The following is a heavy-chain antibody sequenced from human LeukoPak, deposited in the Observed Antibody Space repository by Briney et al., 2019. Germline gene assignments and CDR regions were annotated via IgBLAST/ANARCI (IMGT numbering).Heavy chain of an antibody. Sequence: GESLKISCKGSGYSFTNYWISWVHQMPGKGLEWMGIIYPGDSDPRYSPSFQGQVTISVDKSISTAYLQWSSLKASDTAMYYCARRTPYSSSWFLDYWGQGTLVTVSS. CDR1: GYSFTNYW. J-gene: IGHJ4*02. V-gene: IGHV5-51*07. CDR3: ARRTPYSSSWFLDY. CDR2: IYPGDSDP. D-gene: IGHD6-13*01.